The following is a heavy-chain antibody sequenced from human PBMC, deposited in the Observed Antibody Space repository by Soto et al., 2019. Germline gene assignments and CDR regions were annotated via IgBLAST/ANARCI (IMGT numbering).Heavy chain of an antibody. CDR1: GYTFTTYY. CDR3: ARDSSPHYSYESSGSYYFDY. V-gene: IGHV1-46*01. CDR2: FNPSGGST. D-gene: IGHD3-22*01. Sequence: ASVKVSCKASGYTFTTYYMHWVRQAPGQGLEWMGIFNPSGGSTSYAQKFQGRVTMTRDTSTSTVYMELSSLRSEDTAVYYCARDSSPHYSYESSGSYYFDYWGQGTLVTVSS. J-gene: IGHJ4*02.